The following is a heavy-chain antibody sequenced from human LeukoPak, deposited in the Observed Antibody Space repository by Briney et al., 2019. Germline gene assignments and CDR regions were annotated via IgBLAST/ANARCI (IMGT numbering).Heavy chain of an antibody. J-gene: IGHJ4*02. CDR2: ISGSGRAI. V-gene: IGHV3-23*01. CDR3: AKNVMVKRYIDY. CDR1: GFILNNHA. Sequence: GGSMRLSCAASGFILNNHAMSWVRQAPGKGLQWISVISGSGRAIEYEDSVKGRFTISRDNSKNTLSLQMNSLRVEDTAIYYCAKNVMVKRYIDYWGQGTLVTVSS. D-gene: IGHD5-18*01.